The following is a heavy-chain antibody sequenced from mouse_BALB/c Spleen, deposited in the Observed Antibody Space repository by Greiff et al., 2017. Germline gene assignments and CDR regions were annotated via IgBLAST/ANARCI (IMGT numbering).Heavy chain of an antibody. CDR1: GFAFSSYD. J-gene: IGHJ1*01. CDR2: ISSGGGST. D-gene: IGHD2-3*01. Sequence: EVNVVESGGGLVKPGGSLKLSCAASGFAFSSYDMSWVRQTPEKRLEWVAYISSGGGSTYYPDTVKGRFTISRDNAKNTLYLQMSSLKSEDTAMYYCARRIYDGYYWYFDVWGAGTTVTVSS. CDR3: ARRIYDGYYWYFDV. V-gene: IGHV5-12-1*01.